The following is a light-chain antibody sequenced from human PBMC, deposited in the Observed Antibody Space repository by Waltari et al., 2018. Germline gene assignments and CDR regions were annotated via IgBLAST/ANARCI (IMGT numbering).Light chain of an antibody. Sequence: EIVLTQSPGTLSLSPGERATLSCRASQHVISSYLTWYQQKRGQAHRLLIYGSSTRATGIPDRFSGSGSGTEFTLTISRLEPEDFALYYCQQFGSTPAITFGQGTRLEIK. J-gene: IGKJ5*01. CDR2: GSS. CDR1: QHVISSY. V-gene: IGKV3-20*01. CDR3: QQFGSTPAIT.